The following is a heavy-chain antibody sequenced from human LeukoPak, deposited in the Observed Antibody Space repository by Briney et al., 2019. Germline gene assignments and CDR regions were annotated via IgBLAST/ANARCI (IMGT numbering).Heavy chain of an antibody. D-gene: IGHD5-18*01. J-gene: IGHJ4*02. Sequence: GGSLRLSCAASGFTFSSYEMNWVRQAPGKGLEWVSYISSSGGTIYYADSVEGRFTISRDNAKNSLYLQMNSLRAEDTAVYYCRGYGYGLDYWGQGTLVTVSS. CDR1: GFTFSSYE. CDR2: ISSSGGTI. V-gene: IGHV3-48*03. CDR3: RGYGYGLDY.